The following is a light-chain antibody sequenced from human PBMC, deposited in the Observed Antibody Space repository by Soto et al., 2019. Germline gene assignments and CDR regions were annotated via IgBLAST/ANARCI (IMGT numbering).Light chain of an antibody. CDR1: SSDLGDYNY. CDR3: CSNARSYIL. J-gene: IGLJ2*01. V-gene: IGLV2-11*01. Sequence: QSVLTQPRSVSGSPGQSVTISCTGTSSDLGDYNYVSWYQHHPGKAPKLMIYDINKRPSGVPDRFSGSKSGTTASLTISGLQDEDEADYYCCSNARSYILFGGGTQLTVL. CDR2: DIN.